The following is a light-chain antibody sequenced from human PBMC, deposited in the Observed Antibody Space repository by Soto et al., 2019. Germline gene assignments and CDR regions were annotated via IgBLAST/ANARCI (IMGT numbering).Light chain of an antibody. CDR2: NNH. V-gene: IGLV1-44*01. Sequence: QSALTQPPSASGIPGQRVTISCSGSRSNIGSNNVNWYQQLPGTAPRLLTFNNHLRPSGVPDRFSGSKSGTSASLAISGLQSEDEGDYYCAAWDDSLDGYVFGTGTKLTVL. CDR3: AAWDDSLDGYV. J-gene: IGLJ1*01. CDR1: RSNIGSNN.